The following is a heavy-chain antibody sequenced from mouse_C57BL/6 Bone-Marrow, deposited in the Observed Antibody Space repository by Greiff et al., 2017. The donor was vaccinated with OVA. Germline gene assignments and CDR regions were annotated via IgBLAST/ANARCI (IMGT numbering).Heavy chain of an antibody. CDR2: IDPENGDT. CDR3: TTPIYAMDY. CDR1: GFNIKDDY. Sequence: LVESGAELVRPGASVKLSCTASGFNIKDDYMHWVKQRPEQGLEWIGWIDPENGDTEYASKFQGKATITADTSSNTAYLQLSSLTSEDTAVYYCTTPIYAMDYWGQGTSVTVSS. V-gene: IGHV14-4*01. J-gene: IGHJ4*01.